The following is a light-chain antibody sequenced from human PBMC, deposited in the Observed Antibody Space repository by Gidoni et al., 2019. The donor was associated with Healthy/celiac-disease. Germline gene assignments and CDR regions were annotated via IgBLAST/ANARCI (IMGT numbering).Light chain of an antibody. CDR1: QSISSY. J-gene: IGKJ3*01. CDR3: QQGGFT. Sequence: DIQMTQSPSSLSASVGDRVTITCRASQSISSYLNWYQQKPGKAPKLLIYAASSLQSGVPSRFSGSGSGTDFTLTISSLQPEDFATYYCQQGGFTFGPGTKVEIK. V-gene: IGKV1-39*01. CDR2: AAS.